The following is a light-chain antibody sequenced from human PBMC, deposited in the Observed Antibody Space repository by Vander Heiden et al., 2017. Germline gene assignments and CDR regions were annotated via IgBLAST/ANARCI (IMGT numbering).Light chain of an antibody. J-gene: IGKJ2*01. CDR3: MQGTHWPYT. Sequence: DAGMTQSPLSLPVTLGQPASISCTSSPSLPHGDVNTYLNWFHQRPGQSPRRLIYKVSNRDSGVPDRFSGSKSGTDFTLTISRVEAEDVGVYYCMQGTHWPYTFGQGTKLEI. CDR2: KVS. CDR1: PSLPHGDVNTY. V-gene: IGKV2-30*02.